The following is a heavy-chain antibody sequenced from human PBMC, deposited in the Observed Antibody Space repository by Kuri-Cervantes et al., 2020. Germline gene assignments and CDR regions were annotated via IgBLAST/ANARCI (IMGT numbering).Heavy chain of an antibody. Sequence: ETLSLTCAASGFTVSSNYMSWVRQAPGKGLEWVSVIYSGGSTYYADSVRGRFTISRDNSKNTLYLQMNSLRAEDTAVYFCARDRRSYADYFFDYWGQGTLVTVSS. CDR3: ARDRRSYADYFFDY. V-gene: IGHV3-53*01. CDR2: IYSGGST. J-gene: IGHJ4*02. CDR1: GFTVSSNY. D-gene: IGHD4-23*01.